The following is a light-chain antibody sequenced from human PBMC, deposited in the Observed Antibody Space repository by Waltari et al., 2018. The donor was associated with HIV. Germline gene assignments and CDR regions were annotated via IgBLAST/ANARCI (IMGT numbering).Light chain of an antibody. Sequence: DIVMTQSPPSLPVTPGEPASISCRSSQSLLHSNGYNYLDWYLQKPGQSPQLLIYLGSNRDAGVPDRFRGSGSGTDFTLKISRVEAENVGVYYCMQALQTPFTFGPGTKVDIK. CDR2: LGS. J-gene: IGKJ3*01. CDR3: MQALQTPFT. CDR1: QSLLHSNGYNY. V-gene: IGKV2-28*01.